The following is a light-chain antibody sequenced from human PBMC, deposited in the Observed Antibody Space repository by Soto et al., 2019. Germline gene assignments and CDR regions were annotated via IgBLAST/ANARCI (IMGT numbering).Light chain of an antibody. CDR2: SAS. CDR1: QSISDT. CDR3: QQYNNWPWT. J-gene: IGKJ1*01. V-gene: IGKV3-15*01. Sequence: EILMTQSPATLSVSPGGRATLSCRASQSISDTLDWYQQKTGKAPRLLIYSASARATGFPARFSGSGYGTDFTLTISSIQSEDFEVYYCQQYNNWPWTFGQGTKVDIK.